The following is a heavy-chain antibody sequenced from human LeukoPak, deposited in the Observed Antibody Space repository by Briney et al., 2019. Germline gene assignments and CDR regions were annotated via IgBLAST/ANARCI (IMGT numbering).Heavy chain of an antibody. CDR1: GYTFTTYD. CDR3: ARRSDYYDSSAYIY. J-gene: IGHJ4*02. Sequence: GASVKVSCKASGYTFTTYDINWVRQAAGQGPEWMGWMNPNSGNTGYAQKFQGRVSITRDTAITTAYMELSSLTSEDTAIYYRARRSDYYDSSAYIYWGQGTLVTVSS. V-gene: IGHV1-8*03. CDR2: MNPNSGNT. D-gene: IGHD3-22*01.